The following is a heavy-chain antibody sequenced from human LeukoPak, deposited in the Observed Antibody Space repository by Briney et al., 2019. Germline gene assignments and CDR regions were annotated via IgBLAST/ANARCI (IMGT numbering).Heavy chain of an antibody. CDR3: VVMPPY. D-gene: IGHD2-21*01. J-gene: IGHJ4*02. CDR1: GYSISSDQY. CDR2: VYQSGST. Sequence: SETLSLTCTVSGYSISSDQYWGWIRQPPGKGLEWIGSVYQSGSTYYNPSLKSRVTISVDTSKNQFSLKLSSVTAADTAVYYCVVMPPYWGQGTLVTVSS. V-gene: IGHV4-38-2*02.